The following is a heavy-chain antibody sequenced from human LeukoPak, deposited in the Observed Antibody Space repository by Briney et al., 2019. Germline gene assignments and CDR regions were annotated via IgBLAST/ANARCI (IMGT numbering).Heavy chain of an antibody. CDR2: INPDGGNT. J-gene: IGHJ4*02. CDR3: ARDVPAAGIFYFDY. V-gene: IGHV1-46*01. CDR1: GYTFTNSY. D-gene: IGHD6-13*01. Sequence: ASVKVSCKASGYTFTNSYIHWVRQAPGQVLEWMGLINPDGGNTNYAQNFQGRVTLTRDTSTSTAYMELRSLRSDDTAVYYCARDVPAAGIFYFDYWGQGTLVTVSS.